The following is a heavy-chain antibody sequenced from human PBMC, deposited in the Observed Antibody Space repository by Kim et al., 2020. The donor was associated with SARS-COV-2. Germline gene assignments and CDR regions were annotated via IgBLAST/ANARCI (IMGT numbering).Heavy chain of an antibody. V-gene: IGHV4-34*01. CDR2: INHSGST. J-gene: IGHJ3*02. CDR1: GGSFSGYY. D-gene: IGHD3-22*01. CDR3: VMYYYDSSGYSNDAFDI. Sequence: SETLSLTCAVYGGSFSGYYWSWIRQPPGKGLEWIGEINHSGSTNYNPSLKSRVTISVDTSKNQFSLKLSSVTAADTAVYYCVMYYYDSSGYSNDAFDIWGQGTMVTVSS.